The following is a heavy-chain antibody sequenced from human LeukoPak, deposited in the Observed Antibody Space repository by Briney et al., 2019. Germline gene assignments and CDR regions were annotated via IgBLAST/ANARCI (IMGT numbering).Heavy chain of an antibody. J-gene: IGHJ4*02. Sequence: PGGSLRLSCAASGFTFSNYAMHWVRQAPGKGLEWVAVISSDGSNKYYADSVKGRFTISRDNYKNTLLLQMNSLRADDTAVYYCAGATKWLAHDFWGQGTLVTVSS. CDR3: AGATKWLAHDF. D-gene: IGHD6-19*01. V-gene: IGHV3-30*14. CDR2: ISSDGSNK. CDR1: GFTFSNYA.